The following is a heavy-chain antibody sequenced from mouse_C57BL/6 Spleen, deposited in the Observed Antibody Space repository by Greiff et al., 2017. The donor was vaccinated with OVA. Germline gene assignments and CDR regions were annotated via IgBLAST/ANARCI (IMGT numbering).Heavy chain of an antibody. D-gene: IGHD1-1*01. CDR1: GFTFSSYT. CDR2: ISGGGGNN. J-gene: IGHJ2*01. Sequence: EVKLVESGGGLVKPGGSLKLSCAASGFTFSSYTMSWVRQTPEKRLEWVATISGGGGNNYYPDSVRGRFTISRDNAKNTLYLQMSSLRSEDTALYYCARQPHYYGRSSFDYWGQGTTLTVSS. V-gene: IGHV5-9*01. CDR3: ARQPHYYGRSSFDY.